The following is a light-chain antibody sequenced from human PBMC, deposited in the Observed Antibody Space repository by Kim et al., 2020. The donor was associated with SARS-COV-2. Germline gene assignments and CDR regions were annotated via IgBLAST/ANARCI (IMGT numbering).Light chain of an antibody. CDR2: KAS. J-gene: IGKJ1*01. CDR3: QQYNSSPWS. CDR1: QSISSW. V-gene: IGKV1-5*03. Sequence: DIQMTQSPSTISASVGDRVTITCRASQSISSWLAWYQQKPGKAPKLLIYKASSLESGVPSRFSGSGSGTEFTLTISSLQPDDFATYYCQQYNSSPWSFGQATKVDIK.